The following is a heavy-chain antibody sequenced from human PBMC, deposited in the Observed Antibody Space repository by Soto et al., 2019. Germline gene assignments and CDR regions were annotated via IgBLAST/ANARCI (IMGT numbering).Heavy chain of an antibody. CDR1: GGSISSSNW. J-gene: IGHJ4*02. CDR2: IYHSGST. CDR3: ARSQIAEAGVYFDS. Sequence: QVQLQESGPGLVKPSGTLSLTCAVSGGSISSSNWWSWVRQPPGKGLEWIGEIYHSGSTNYNPSLKSRVTKSVAKSKTQFSLKLSSVTAADTAVYYCARSQIAEAGVYFDSWAREPWSPSPQ. D-gene: IGHD6-13*01. V-gene: IGHV4-4*02.